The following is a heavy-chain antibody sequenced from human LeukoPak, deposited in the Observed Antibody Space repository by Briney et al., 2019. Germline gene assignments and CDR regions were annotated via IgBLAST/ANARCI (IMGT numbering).Heavy chain of an antibody. J-gene: IGHJ3*02. V-gene: IGHV3-7*03. CDR3: ARDLSRHIASTYIDAFDI. CDR2: IKRDGSDK. CDR1: GFSFSNYW. Sequence: GGSLRLSCAASGFSFSNYWMTWVRQVPGKGLEWVANIKRDGSDKHYLDSVEGRFTISRDNAKNSLYLQMNSLRTEDTAIYYCARDLSRHIASTYIDAFDIWGQGTIVTVSS. D-gene: IGHD6-13*01.